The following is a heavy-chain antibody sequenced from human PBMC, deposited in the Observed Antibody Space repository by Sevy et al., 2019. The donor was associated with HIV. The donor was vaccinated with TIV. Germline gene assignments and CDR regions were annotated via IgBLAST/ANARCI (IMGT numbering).Heavy chain of an antibody. J-gene: IGHJ5*02. D-gene: IGHD3-22*01. Sequence: WGCLRLSCSASGFNISPYALHWVRQTPGKGLQWLAVISKDGTNKDYADFVKGRFSISRDNSKNTLYLQMSNLRPEDSAVYYCAKEGYYYDSHSADWFDPWGQGTLVPVSS. CDR1: GFNISPYA. V-gene: IGHV3-30*15. CDR2: ISKDGTNK. CDR3: AKEGYYYDSHSADWFDP.